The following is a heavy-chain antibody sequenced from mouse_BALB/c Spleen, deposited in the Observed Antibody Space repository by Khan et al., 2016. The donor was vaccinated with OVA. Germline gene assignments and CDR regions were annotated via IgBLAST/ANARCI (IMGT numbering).Heavy chain of an antibody. V-gene: IGHV2-6-1*01. J-gene: IGHJ4*01. CDR2: IWSDGST. Sequence: QVHVKQSGPALVAPSQSLSITCTISGFSLTNYGVHWVRQPPGKGLEWLVVIWSDGSTTYNSALKSRLSISKDNSKSQVFLKMNSLQTDDTAMYYCARQPYYHYYIMDYWRQGTSVTVSS. CDR3: ARQPYYHYYIMDY. D-gene: IGHD2-10*01. CDR1: GFSLTNYG.